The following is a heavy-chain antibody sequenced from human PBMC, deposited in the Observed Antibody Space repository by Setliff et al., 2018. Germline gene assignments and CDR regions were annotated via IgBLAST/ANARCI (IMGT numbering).Heavy chain of an antibody. D-gene: IGHD3-9*01. J-gene: IGHJ6*04. CDR3: ARHALSFDSAWDV. CDR1: GASISSYY. Sequence: SETLSLTCTVSGASISSYYWSWIRQPPGKGLEWIGYIYTSGGTNYNPSLKSRVTISVDASKNQFSLNLNSATAADTAVYYCARHALSFDSAWDVWGKGTTVTVSS. V-gene: IGHV4-59*08. CDR2: IYTSGGT.